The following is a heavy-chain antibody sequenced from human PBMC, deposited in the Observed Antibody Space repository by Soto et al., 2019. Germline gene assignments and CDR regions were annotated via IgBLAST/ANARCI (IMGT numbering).Heavy chain of an antibody. J-gene: IGHJ6*02. D-gene: IGHD2-2*01. Sequence: ASVKVSCKASGYTFTSYGISWVRQAPGQGLEWMGWISAYNGNTNYAQKLQGRVTMTTDTSTSTAYMELRSLRSDDTAVYYCESFTYKSESYCSSTSCYHYYYYYGMDVWGQGTKVIVS. CDR2: ISAYNGNT. V-gene: IGHV1-18*01. CDR3: ESFTYKSESYCSSTSCYHYYYYYGMDV. CDR1: GYTFTSYG.